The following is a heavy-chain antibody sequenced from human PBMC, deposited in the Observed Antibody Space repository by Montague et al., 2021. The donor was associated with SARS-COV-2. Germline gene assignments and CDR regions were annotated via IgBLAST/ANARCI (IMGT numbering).Heavy chain of an antibody. D-gene: IGHD2-15*01. CDR3: ATDRPGYYYFDN. CDR1: GGSTKTMRYY. CDR2: VYYTGHT. J-gene: IGHJ4*02. Sequence: SETLSLTCSVSGGSTKTMRYYWAWIRQSPGKGLEWIASVYYTGHTYYTPSLAARTAISLDTSTNHFSLTLSSVAADDTAIYYCATDRPGYYYFDNWGQGTPVIVSS. V-gene: IGHV4-39*07.